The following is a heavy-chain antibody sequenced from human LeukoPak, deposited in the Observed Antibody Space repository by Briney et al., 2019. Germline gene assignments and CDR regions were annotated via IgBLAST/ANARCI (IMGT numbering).Heavy chain of an antibody. V-gene: IGHV4-38-2*02. CDR1: CYSISRGYF. CDR3: ARDETYSSDWQSNHYYYYMDV. Sequence: SETLSLTCPVSCYSISRGYFWGLIRPPPGKGLEWVGGIYHSGGTYYNPSLKSRVTISVDTSKNQFSLKLSSVTAADTAMYYCARDETYSSDWQSNHYYYYMDVWGKGTTVTVSS. J-gene: IGHJ6*03. CDR2: IYHSGGT. D-gene: IGHD6-19*01.